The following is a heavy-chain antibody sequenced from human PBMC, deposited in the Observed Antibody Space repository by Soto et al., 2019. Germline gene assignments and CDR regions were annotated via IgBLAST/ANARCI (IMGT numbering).Heavy chain of an antibody. V-gene: IGHV1-8*01. CDR1: GYTFTNYD. CDR2: MSPNSGNT. D-gene: IGHD6-19*01. J-gene: IGHJ4*02. Sequence: QVQLVQSGAEVKKPGASVKVSCKASGYTFTNYDMNWVRQATGQGLEWMGWMSPNSGNTGYAQKFQGRVTMTRDTSIMTAYMELSSLRSDDTAVYYCVTWARSGWDTGSYWGQGTLVTVSS. CDR3: VTWARSGWDTGSY.